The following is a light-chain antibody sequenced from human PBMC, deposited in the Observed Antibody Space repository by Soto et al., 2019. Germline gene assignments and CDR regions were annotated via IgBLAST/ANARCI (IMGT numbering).Light chain of an antibody. CDR3: QQYGSSPIT. Sequence: EIVLTQSPGTLSLSPGERATLSCRASQSVSSSYLAWYQQKPGQAPRLLIYGASSRATGIPNRFSGSGSGTDVTLTISRLEPEDVAVYYCQQYGSSPITFGQGTRLEIK. CDR2: GAS. CDR1: QSVSSSY. V-gene: IGKV3-20*01. J-gene: IGKJ5*01.